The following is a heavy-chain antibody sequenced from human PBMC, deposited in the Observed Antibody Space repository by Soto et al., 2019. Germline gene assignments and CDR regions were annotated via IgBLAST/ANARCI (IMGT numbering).Heavy chain of an antibody. CDR1: GYSFTSYW. CDR2: IYPGDSDT. D-gene: IGHD3-10*01. J-gene: IGHJ3*02. CDR3: ARGVWFGVSSDAFDI. V-gene: IGHV5-51*01. Sequence: PVASLKISCKGSGYSFTSYWIVWVRQMPGKGLEWMGIIYPGDSDTRYSPSFQGQVAISADKSISTAYLQWSSLKASDTAMYYCARGVWFGVSSDAFDIWGQGTMVTVSS.